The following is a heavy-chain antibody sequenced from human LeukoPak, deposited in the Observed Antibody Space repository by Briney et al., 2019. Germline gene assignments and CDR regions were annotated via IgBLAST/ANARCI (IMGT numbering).Heavy chain of an antibody. CDR2: FDPEDGET. J-gene: IGHJ2*01. CDR1: GYTLTELS. Sequence: ASVKVSCKVSGYTLTELSMHWVRQAPGKGLEWMGGFDPEDGETIYAQKFQGRVTITRNTSISTAYMELSSLRSEDTAVYYCARVDGRPGDWYFDLWGRGTLVTVSS. CDR3: ARVDGRPGDWYFDL. V-gene: IGHV1-24*01. D-gene: IGHD5-24*01.